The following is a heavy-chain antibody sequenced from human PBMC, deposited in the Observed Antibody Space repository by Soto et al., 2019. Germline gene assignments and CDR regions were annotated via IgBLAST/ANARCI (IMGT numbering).Heavy chain of an antibody. D-gene: IGHD6-6*01. CDR3: ARGDSIAARQPLYYFDY. CDR1: GYTFTGYY. Sequence: QVQLVQSGAEVKKPGASVKVSCKASGYTFTGYYMHWVRQAPGQGLEWMGWINPNSGGTNYAQKFQGRVTMTWDTSISTAYMELSRLRSDDTAVYYCARGDSIAARQPLYYFDYWGQGTLVTVSS. J-gene: IGHJ4*02. CDR2: INPNSGGT. V-gene: IGHV1-2*02.